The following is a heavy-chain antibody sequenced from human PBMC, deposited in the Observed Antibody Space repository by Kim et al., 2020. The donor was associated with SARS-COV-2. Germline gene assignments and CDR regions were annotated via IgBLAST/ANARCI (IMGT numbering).Heavy chain of an antibody. CDR2: ISSSSSYI. J-gene: IGHJ4*02. D-gene: IGHD5-12*01. Sequence: GGSLRLSCAASGFTFSSYSMNWVRQAPGKGLEWVSSISSSSSYIYYADSVKGRFTISRDNAKNSLYLQMNSLRAEDTAVYYCARYRGYSGFTAGMGFDYWGQGTLVTVSS. CDR3: ARYRGYSGFTAGMGFDY. V-gene: IGHV3-21*01. CDR1: GFTFSSYS.